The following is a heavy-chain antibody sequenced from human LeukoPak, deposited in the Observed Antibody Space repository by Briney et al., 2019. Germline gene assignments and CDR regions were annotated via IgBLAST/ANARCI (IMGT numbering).Heavy chain of an antibody. CDR3: ASWGAYYDFWSGYFRFNP. CDR1: GYTFTSYD. D-gene: IGHD3-3*01. Sequence: ASVKVSCKASGYTFTSYDINWVRQATGQGLEWMGWMNPNSGNTGYAQKFQGRVTMTRNTSISTAYMELSSLRSEDTAVYYCASWGAYYDFWSGYFRFNPWGQGTLVTVSS. CDR2: MNPNSGNT. J-gene: IGHJ5*02. V-gene: IGHV1-8*01.